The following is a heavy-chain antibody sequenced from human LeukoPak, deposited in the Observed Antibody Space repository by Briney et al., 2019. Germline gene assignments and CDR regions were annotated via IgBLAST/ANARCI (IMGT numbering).Heavy chain of an antibody. D-gene: IGHD5-18*01. CDR3: ARDQDTAMAPPFYYYYGMDV. Sequence: GRSLRLSCAASGFTFSSYAMHWVRQAPGKGLEWVAVISYDGSNKYYADSVKGRFTISRDNSKNTLYLQMNSLGAEDTAVYYCARDQDTAMAPPFYYYYGMDVWGQGTTVTVSS. J-gene: IGHJ6*02. CDR2: ISYDGSNK. CDR1: GFTFSSYA. V-gene: IGHV3-30-3*01.